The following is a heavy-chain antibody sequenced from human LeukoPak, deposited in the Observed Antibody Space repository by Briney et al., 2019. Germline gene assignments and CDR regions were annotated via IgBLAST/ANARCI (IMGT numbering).Heavy chain of an antibody. V-gene: IGHV4-59*01. CDR2: IYYSGST. CDR1: GGSISSYY. CDR3: ARGWRYGSSKFDAFDI. Sequence: SETLSLTCTVSGGSISSYYWSWIRQPPGKGLEWIGYIYYSGSTNYNPSLKSRVTISVDTSKNQFSLKLTSVTAADTAVYYCARGWRYGSSKFDAFDIWGQGTMVTVSS. D-gene: IGHD6-6*01. J-gene: IGHJ3*02.